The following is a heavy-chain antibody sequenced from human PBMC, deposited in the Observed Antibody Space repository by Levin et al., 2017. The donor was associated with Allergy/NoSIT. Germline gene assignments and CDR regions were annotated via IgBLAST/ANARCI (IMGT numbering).Heavy chain of an antibody. CDR1: GGTFSSYA. CDR2: IIPIFGTA. D-gene: IGHD1-7*01. Sequence: SVKVSCKASGGTFSSYAISWVRQAPGQGLEWMGGIIPIFGTANYAQKFQGRVTITADKSTSTAYMELSSLRSEDTAVYYCASLHADGAGTQFDYWGQGTLVTVSS. J-gene: IGHJ4*02. V-gene: IGHV1-69*06. CDR3: ASLHADGAGTQFDY.